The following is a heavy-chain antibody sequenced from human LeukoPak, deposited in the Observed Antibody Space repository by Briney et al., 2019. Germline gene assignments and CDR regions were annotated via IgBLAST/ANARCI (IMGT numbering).Heavy chain of an antibody. CDR3: AFPLPLVGLLDRGDAFDI. Sequence: GASVKVSCKASGYTFTGYYMHWVRQAPGQGLERMGWINPNSGGTNYAQKFQGRVTMTRDTSISTAYMELSRLRSDDTAVYYCAFPLPLVGLLDRGDAFDIWGQGTMVTVSS. CDR2: INPNSGGT. CDR1: GYTFTGYY. V-gene: IGHV1-2*02. D-gene: IGHD2/OR15-2a*01. J-gene: IGHJ3*02.